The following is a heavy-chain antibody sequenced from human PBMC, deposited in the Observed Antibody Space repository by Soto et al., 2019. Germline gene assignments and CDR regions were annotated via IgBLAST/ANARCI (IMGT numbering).Heavy chain of an antibody. CDR2: IIPIFGTA. V-gene: IGHV1-69*12. CDR1: GGTFSSYA. D-gene: IGHD4-17*01. Sequence: QVQLVQSGAEVKKPGSSVKVSCKASGGTFSSYAISWVRQAPGQGLEWMGGIIPIFGTANYAQKFQGRVTIXXDXSXXTAYMELSSLRSEDTAVYYCARADDYGDYPVYFDYWGQGTLVTVSS. J-gene: IGHJ4*02. CDR3: ARADDYGDYPVYFDY.